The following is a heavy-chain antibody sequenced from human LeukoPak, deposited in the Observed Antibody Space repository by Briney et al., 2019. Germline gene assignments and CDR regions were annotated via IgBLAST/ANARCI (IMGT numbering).Heavy chain of an antibody. V-gene: IGHV1-8*01. CDR2: MNPNSGNT. J-gene: IGHJ6*03. D-gene: IGHD3-10*01. Sequence: ASVKVSCKASGYTFTSYDINWVRQATGQGLEWMGWMNPNSGNTGYAQKFQGRVTITRNTSISTAYMELSRLRSDDTAVYYCARDIVQKRYYGSGSYYYMDVWGKGTTVTVSS. CDR3: ARDIVQKRYYGSGSYYYMDV. CDR1: GYTFTSYD.